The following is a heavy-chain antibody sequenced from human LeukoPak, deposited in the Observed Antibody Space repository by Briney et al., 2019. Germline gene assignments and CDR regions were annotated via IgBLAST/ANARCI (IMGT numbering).Heavy chain of an antibody. J-gene: IGHJ4*02. CDR3: ASRSMASDY. CDR2: IKQDGTEK. CDR1: GFTLSNHW. D-gene: IGHD2/OR15-2a*01. Sequence: GGSLRLSCAASGFTLSNHWMIWVRQAPGKGLECVANIKQDGTEKYYLDSVKGRFTISRDNSKNTLYLQMSSLRAEDTAVYYCASRSMASDYWGQGTLVTVSS. V-gene: IGHV3-7*01.